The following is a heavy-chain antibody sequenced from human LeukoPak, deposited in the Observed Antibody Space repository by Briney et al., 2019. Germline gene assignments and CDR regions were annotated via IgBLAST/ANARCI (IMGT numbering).Heavy chain of an antibody. D-gene: IGHD5/OR15-5a*01. J-gene: IGHJ4*02. CDR2: ISCDGSNK. CDR3: ARENSGLDY. V-gene: IGHV3-30-3*01. Sequence: GRSLRLSCAASGFTFSSYAMHWVRQAPGKGLEWVAVISCDGSNKYYADSVKGRFTISRDNSKNTLYLQMNSLRAEDTAVYYCARENSGLDYWGQGTLVTVSS. CDR1: GFTFSSYA.